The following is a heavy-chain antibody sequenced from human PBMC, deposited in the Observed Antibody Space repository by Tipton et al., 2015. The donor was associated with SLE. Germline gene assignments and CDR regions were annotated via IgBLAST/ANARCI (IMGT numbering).Heavy chain of an antibody. Sequence: TLSLTCIVSGDSISSSSYYWGWIRQPPGKGLEWVGTVYYTGNTFYNPSLKSRVTISVDTSKNQFSLDLSSVTAADTAGYYCARDEYRYDATGYHLLGHFDFWGQGTLVTVSS. V-gene: IGHV4-39*07. CDR1: GDSISSSSYY. J-gene: IGHJ4*02. CDR3: ARDEYRYDATGYHLLGHFDF. CDR2: VYYTGNT. D-gene: IGHD3-22*01.